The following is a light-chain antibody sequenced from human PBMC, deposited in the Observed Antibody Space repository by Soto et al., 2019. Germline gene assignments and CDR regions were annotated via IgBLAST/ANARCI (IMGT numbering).Light chain of an antibody. CDR3: SSYAGSTTRYP. CDR1: NSDVGSYNF. CDR2: EVT. J-gene: IGLJ1*01. Sequence: QSVLTQPPSASGAPGQSVTISCTRSNSDVGSYNFVSWYQQHPGKAPKLLIYEVTKRPSGVPDRFSGSKSGNTASLTVSGLQAEDEAVYYCSSYAGSTTRYPFGSGTKVTFL. V-gene: IGLV2-8*01.